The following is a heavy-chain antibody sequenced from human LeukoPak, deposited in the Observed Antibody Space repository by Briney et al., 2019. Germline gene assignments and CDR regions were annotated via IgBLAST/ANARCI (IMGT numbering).Heavy chain of an antibody. V-gene: IGHV3-74*01. CDR1: GFTFSSYW. J-gene: IGHJ6*02. Sequence: PAGGSLRLSCAASGFTFSSYWMHWVRHAPGKGLVWVSRINSDGSSTSYADSVKGRFTISRDNAKNTLYLQMNSLRVEDTAVYYCTRDLMDYDVSTGLHHYYMDVWGQGTTVTVSS. CDR3: TRDLMDYDVSTGLHHYYMDV. CDR2: INSDGSST. D-gene: IGHD3-9*01.